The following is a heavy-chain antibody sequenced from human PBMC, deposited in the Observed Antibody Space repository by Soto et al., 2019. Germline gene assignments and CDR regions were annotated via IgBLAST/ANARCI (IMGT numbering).Heavy chain of an antibody. D-gene: IGHD6-13*01. J-gene: IGHJ3*02. V-gene: IGHV1-58*01. CDR1: GFTFTSSA. Sequence: SLKVSCKASGFTFTSSAVQWVRQARGQRLEWIGWIVVGSGNTNYAQKFQERVTITRDMSTSTAYMELSSLRSEDTAVYYCAAISPIAGGAFDIWGQGTMVTVSS. CDR3: AAISPIAGGAFDI. CDR2: IVVGSGNT.